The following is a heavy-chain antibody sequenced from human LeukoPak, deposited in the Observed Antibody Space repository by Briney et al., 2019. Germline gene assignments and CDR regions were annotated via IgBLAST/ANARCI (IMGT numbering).Heavy chain of an antibody. CDR1: GYTFTGYY. V-gene: IGHV1-69*04. D-gene: IGHD3-22*01. Sequence: ASVKVSCKASGYTFTGYYMHWVRQAPGQGLEWMGRIIPILGIANYAQKFQGRVTITADKSTSTAYMELSSLRSEDTAVYYCARDPPLNYYDTKISLDYWGQGTLVTVSS. J-gene: IGHJ4*02. CDR2: IIPILGIA. CDR3: ARDPPLNYYDTKISLDY.